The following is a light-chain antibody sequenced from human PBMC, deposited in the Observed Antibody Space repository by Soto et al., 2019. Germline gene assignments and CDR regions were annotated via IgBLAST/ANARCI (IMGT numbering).Light chain of an antibody. J-gene: IGKJ1*01. CDR3: QQYNNWPRT. Sequence: EIVMTQSPATLSVSPGERATLSCRASQSVSSNLAWYQQKPGQAPRLLIYGAYTRATGIPARFSGSGSGTKFIFTISSLQSEDFAVYYCQQYNNWPRTFGQGTKVDI. CDR1: QSVSSN. V-gene: IGKV3-15*01. CDR2: GAY.